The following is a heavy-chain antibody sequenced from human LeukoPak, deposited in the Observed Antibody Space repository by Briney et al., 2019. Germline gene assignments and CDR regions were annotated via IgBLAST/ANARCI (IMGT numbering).Heavy chain of an antibody. D-gene: IGHD3-10*01. CDR2: ISGSGGST. J-gene: IGHJ4*02. Sequence: QPGGSLRLSCAASGFTFSSYAMSWVRQAPGKGLEWVSAISGSGGSTYYADSVKGRFTISRDNSKNTLYLQMNSLRAEDTAVYYCTCNYYGSGSYYRRGHYWGQGTLVTVSS. CDR1: GFTFSSYA. CDR3: TCNYYGSGSYYRRGHY. V-gene: IGHV3-23*01.